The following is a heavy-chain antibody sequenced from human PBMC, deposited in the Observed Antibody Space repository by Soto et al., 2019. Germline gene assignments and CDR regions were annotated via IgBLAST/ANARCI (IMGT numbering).Heavy chain of an antibody. J-gene: IGHJ3*02. CDR1: GYSFTSYW. D-gene: IGHD2-15*01. CDR3: ASRYCSGGSCYSDAFDI. Sequence: VESLKISCNGSGYSFTSYWIGWVRQMPWKGLEWMGIIYPGDSDTRYSPSFQGQVTISADKSISTAYLQWSSLKASDTAMYYCASRYCSGGSCYSDAFDIWGQGTMVTVSS. V-gene: IGHV5-51*01. CDR2: IYPGDSDT.